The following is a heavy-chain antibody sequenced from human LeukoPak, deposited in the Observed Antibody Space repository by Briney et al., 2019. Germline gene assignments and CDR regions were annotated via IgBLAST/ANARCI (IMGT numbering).Heavy chain of an antibody. D-gene: IGHD2-21*02. CDR1: GFTFSSYA. J-gene: IGHJ4*02. CDR3: AKDEHIVVVTAILY. Sequence: GGSLRLSCAASGFTFSSYAMSWVRQAPGKGLEWVSAISGSGGSTYYADSVKGRFTISRDNSMNTLYPQMNSLRAEDTAVYYCAKDEHIVVVTAILYWGQGTLVTVSS. V-gene: IGHV3-23*01. CDR2: ISGSGGST.